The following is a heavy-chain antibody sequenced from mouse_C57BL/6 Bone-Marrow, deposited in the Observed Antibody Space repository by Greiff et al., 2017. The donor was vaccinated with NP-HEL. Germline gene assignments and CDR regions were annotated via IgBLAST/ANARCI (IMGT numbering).Heavy chain of an antibody. CDR1: GFNIKDDY. CDR2: IDPENGDT. J-gene: IGHJ3*01. Sequence: VQLQQSGAELVRPGASVKLSCTASGFNIKDDYMHWVKQRPEQGLEWIGWIDPENGDTEYASKFQGKATITADTSSNTAYLQLSSLTSEDTAVYYCTCEGWFAYWGQGTLVTVSA. CDR3: TCEGWFAY. V-gene: IGHV14-4*01.